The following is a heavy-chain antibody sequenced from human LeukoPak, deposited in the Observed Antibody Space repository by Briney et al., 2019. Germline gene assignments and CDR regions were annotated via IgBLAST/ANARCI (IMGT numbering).Heavy chain of an antibody. Sequence: GGSLRLSCAASGFTFSSYSMNWVRQAPGKGLEWVSSISSSSSYIYYADSVKGRFTISRDNSKNTLYLQMNSLRAEDTAVYYCARGDNYYDSSDAFDIWGQGTMVTVSS. V-gene: IGHV3-21*04. D-gene: IGHD3-22*01. CDR3: ARGDNYYDSSDAFDI. CDR2: ISSSSSYI. J-gene: IGHJ3*02. CDR1: GFTFSSYS.